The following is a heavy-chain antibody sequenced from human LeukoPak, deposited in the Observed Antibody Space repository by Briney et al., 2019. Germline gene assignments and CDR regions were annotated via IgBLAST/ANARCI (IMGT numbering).Heavy chain of an antibody. D-gene: IGHD1-1*01. V-gene: IGHV1-2*02. CDR1: GYTFTDYY. Sequence: ASVKVSCKASGYTFTDYYIHWVRQAPGQGLEWMGWISPNSGGTNYAQKFQGRVTMTRDTSISTAYMELSSLRSDDTAVYYCAREPGTAEIGRIDYWGQGTLVTVSS. CDR3: AREPGTAEIGRIDY. J-gene: IGHJ4*02. CDR2: ISPNSGGT.